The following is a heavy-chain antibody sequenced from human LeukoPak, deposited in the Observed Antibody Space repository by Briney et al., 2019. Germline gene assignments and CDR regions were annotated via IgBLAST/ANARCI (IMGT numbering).Heavy chain of an antibody. J-gene: IGHJ4*02. D-gene: IGHD3-22*01. CDR1: GYSISSGYY. V-gene: IGHV4-38-2*01. CDR2: IYHSGST. CDR3: ARRGYYYDSSGYS. Sequence: SETLSLTCAVSGYSISSGYYWGWIRPPPGKGLEWIGSIYHSGSTYYTPSLKSRVTISVDTSKNQFSLKLSSVTAADTAVYYCARRGYYYDSSGYSWGQGTLVTVSS.